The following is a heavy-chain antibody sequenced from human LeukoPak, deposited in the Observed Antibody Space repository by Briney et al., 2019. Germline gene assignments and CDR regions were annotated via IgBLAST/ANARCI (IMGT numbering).Heavy chain of an antibody. J-gene: IGHJ4*03. CDR3: ARGVLRGSGSFDY. CDR1: GYTFIAYY. Sequence: ASVKVSCMASGYTFIAYYIHWMRQAPGQGLEWMGWINPNSGATNYAQKFQGRITMTRDTSINTAYMELYSLNSDDTAVYFCARGVLRGSGSFDYWGQGSLVTVSS. CDR2: INPNSGAT. V-gene: IGHV1-2*02. D-gene: IGHD6-19*01.